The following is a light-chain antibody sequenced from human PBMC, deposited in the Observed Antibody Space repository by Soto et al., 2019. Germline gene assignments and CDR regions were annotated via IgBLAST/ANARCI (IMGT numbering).Light chain of an antibody. V-gene: IGLV2-14*01. Sequence: HSALTQPASVSGFPGRSITISCPGTRSDVGGYNYVSWYQQHPGKAPKLMIYDVSTRPSGVSNRFSGSKSGNTASLTISGLQAEDEADYYCRSDTGSYTMVFGGGTKLTVL. CDR3: RSDTGSYTMV. CDR2: DVS. J-gene: IGLJ2*01. CDR1: RSDVGGYNY.